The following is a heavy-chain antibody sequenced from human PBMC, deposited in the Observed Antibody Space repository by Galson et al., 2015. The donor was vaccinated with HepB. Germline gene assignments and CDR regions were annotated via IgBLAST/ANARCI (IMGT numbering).Heavy chain of an antibody. CDR1: GYTFTSYY. V-gene: IGHV1-46*01. Sequence: SVKVSCKASGYTFTSYYMHWVRQAPGQELEWMGIINPSGGSTSYAQKFQGRVTMTRDTSTSTVYMELSSLRSEDTAVYYCARDERVYYDSSGYGMDVWGQGTTVTVSS. J-gene: IGHJ6*02. D-gene: IGHD3-22*01. CDR2: INPSGGST. CDR3: ARDERVYYDSSGYGMDV.